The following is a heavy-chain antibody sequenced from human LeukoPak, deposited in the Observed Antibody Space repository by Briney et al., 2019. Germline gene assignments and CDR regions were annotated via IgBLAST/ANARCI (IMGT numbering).Heavy chain of an antibody. J-gene: IGHJ4*02. CDR1: GGTFSSYA. Sequence: SVNVSCKASGGTFSSYAISWVRQAPGQGLEWMGGIIPIFGTANYAQKFQGRVTITADESTSTAYMALSSLRSEDTAVYYCARADHQWLPQGGFDYWGQGTLVTVSS. CDR3: ARADHQWLPQGGFDY. V-gene: IGHV1-69*13. D-gene: IGHD6-19*01. CDR2: IIPIFGTA.